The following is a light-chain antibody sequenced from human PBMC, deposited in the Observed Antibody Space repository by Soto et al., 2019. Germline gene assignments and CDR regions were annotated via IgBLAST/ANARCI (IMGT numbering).Light chain of an antibody. V-gene: IGLV2-23*02. CDR3: CSYAGSSTSYV. CDR1: SSDVGSYNL. J-gene: IGLJ1*01. Sequence: QSVLTQPASVSGSPGQSITISCTGTSSDVGSYNLGSWYQQHPGKAPKLMIYEVSKRPSGVSNRFSGSKSGNTASLTISGLQAEDEADYYCCSYAGSSTSYVFGTGNKVTVL. CDR2: EVS.